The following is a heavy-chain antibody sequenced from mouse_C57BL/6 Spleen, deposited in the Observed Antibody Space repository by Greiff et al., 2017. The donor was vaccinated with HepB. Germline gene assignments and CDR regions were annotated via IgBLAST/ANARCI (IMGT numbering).Heavy chain of an antibody. D-gene: IGHD2-4*01. V-gene: IGHV5-17*01. J-gene: IGHJ1*03. CDR3: ARRTMITHWYFDV. CDR1: GFTFSDYG. CDR2: ISSGSSTI. Sequence: EVQGVESGGGLVKPGGSLKLSCAASGFTFSDYGMHWVRQAPEKGLEWVAYISSGSSTIYYADTVKGRVTISRDHAKNTLFLQMTSLRSEDTAMYYCARRTMITHWYFDVWGTGTTVTVSS.